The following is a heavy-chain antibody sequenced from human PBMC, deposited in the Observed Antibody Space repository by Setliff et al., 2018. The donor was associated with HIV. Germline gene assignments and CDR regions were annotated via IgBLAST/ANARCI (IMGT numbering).Heavy chain of an antibody. V-gene: IGHV4-61*09. D-gene: IGHD4-17*01. CDR3: CRSMTTVLEDAFDI. J-gene: IGHJ3*02. Sequence: TSETLSLTCTVSGGSISSGSYYWTWIRQPAGKGLEWIGHIYTGGTTNYNPSLKSRVSISADMSKNHFSLNLSSVTAADTAVYYCCRSMTTVLEDAFDIWGQGAVVTVSS. CDR2: IYTGGTT. CDR1: GGSISSGSYY.